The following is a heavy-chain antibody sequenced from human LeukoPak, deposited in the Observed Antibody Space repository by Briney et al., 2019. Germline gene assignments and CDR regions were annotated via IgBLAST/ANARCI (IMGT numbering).Heavy chain of an antibody. V-gene: IGHV4-30-4*01. CDR1: GGSISSGDYY. CDR3: ARGGMTFHNWFDP. D-gene: IGHD2/OR15-2a*01. J-gene: IGHJ5*02. Sequence: SQTLSLTCTVSGGSISSGDYYWSWIRQPPGKGLEWIGYIYYSGSTYYNPSLKSRVTISVDTPKNQFSLKLSSVTAADTAVYYCARGGMTFHNWFDPWGQGTLVTVSS. CDR2: IYYSGST.